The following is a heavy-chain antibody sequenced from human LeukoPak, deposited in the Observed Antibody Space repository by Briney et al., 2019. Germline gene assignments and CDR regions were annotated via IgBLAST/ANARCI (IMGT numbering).Heavy chain of an antibody. Sequence: ASVKVSCKASGYTFTSYYMHWVRQAPGQGLEWMGWINPNSGGTNYAQKFQGRVTMTRDTSISTAYMELSRLRSDDTAVYYCASYYYDSSGTRFDPWGQGTLVTVSS. CDR3: ASYYYDSSGTRFDP. CDR1: GYTFTSYY. J-gene: IGHJ5*02. D-gene: IGHD3-22*01. CDR2: INPNSGGT. V-gene: IGHV1-2*02.